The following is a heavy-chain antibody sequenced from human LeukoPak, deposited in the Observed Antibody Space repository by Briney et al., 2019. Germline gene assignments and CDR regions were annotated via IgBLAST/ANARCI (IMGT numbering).Heavy chain of an antibody. J-gene: IGHJ6*03. CDR1: DDSITMYY. D-gene: IGHD1-1*01. CDR2: VDHTGST. CDR3: ARGRVSSSTWYSTYYYYFYMDV. V-gene: IGHV4-59*01. Sequence: PSETLSLTCSVSDDSITMYYWTWIRQPPGEGLEWIGYVDHTGSTNFNPSLNGRVSISRDMTKNLISLRLRSVTAADTAVYFCARGRVSSSTWYSTYYYYFYMDVWGKGTTVTVSS.